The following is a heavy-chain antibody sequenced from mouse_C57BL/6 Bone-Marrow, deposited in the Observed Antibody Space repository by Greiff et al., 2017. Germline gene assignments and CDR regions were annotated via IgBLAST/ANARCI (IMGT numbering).Heavy chain of an antibody. CDR2: IYPENGAT. CDR3: TTRAYGVAWFAY. Sequence: VQLQQSGAELVRPGASVKLSCTASGFNIKDDYMHWVKQRPEQGLEWIGWIYPENGATEYASKFQGKATITADKSSKPAYLHHSRLTSEDTAVYYCTTRAYGVAWFAYGGQGTLVTVSA. CDR1: GFNIKDDY. J-gene: IGHJ3*01. V-gene: IGHV14-4*01. D-gene: IGHD1-1*01.